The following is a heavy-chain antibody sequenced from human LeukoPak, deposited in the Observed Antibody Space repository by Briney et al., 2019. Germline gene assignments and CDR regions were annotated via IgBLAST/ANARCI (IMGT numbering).Heavy chain of an antibody. CDR3: AKDVLLWFGHPGAFDI. Sequence: PGGSLRLSCAASGFTFSSYSMNWVRQAPGKGLEWVSYISSSGSTIYYADSVKGRFTISRDNSKNTLYLQMNSLRAEDTAVYYCAKDVLLWFGHPGAFDIWGQGTMVTVSS. CDR1: GFTFSSYS. D-gene: IGHD3-10*01. V-gene: IGHV3-48*01. J-gene: IGHJ3*02. CDR2: ISSSGSTI.